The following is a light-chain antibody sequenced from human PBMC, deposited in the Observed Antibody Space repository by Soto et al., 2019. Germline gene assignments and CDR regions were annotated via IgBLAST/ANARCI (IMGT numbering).Light chain of an antibody. CDR1: QSVSSN. V-gene: IGKV3-15*01. Sequence: EIVMTQSPATLSVSPGERATLSCRASQSVSSNLAWYQQKPGQAPRLLIYGASTSATGIPARVSGGGSGTEFTLTISSLLSEDFSVYYCQQYNNCPPSTFGQGTKVEIK. CDR2: GAS. J-gene: IGKJ1*01. CDR3: QQYNNCPPST.